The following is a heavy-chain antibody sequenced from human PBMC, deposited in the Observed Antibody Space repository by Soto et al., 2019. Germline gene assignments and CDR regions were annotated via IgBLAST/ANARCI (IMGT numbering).Heavy chain of an antibody. CDR1: GFTFSNAW. D-gene: IGHD3-22*01. J-gene: IGHJ6*02. V-gene: IGHV3-15*07. CDR3: TRPLVVTYYYYGMDV. Sequence: GGSLRLSCAASGFTFSNAWMNWVRQAPGKGLEWVGRIKSKTDGGTTDYAAPVKGRFTISRDDSKNTLYLQMNSLKTEDTAVYYCTRPLVVTYYYYGMDVWGQGTTVTVSS. CDR2: IKSKTDGGTT.